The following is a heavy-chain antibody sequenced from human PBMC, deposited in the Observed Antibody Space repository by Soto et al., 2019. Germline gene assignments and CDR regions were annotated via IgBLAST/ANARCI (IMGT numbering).Heavy chain of an antibody. CDR3: ARHTPAISISDH. CDR1: GGSISSGGYS. J-gene: IGHJ4*02. V-gene: IGHV4-61*08. Sequence: SETLSLTCAVSGGSISSGGYSWSWIRQPPGKELEWIGYIYYSGSTNYNPSLKSRVTISDDTSTNQFSLTLSSVTAADTAVYYCARHTPAISISDHWGQGTLVTVSS. D-gene: IGHD2-15*01. CDR2: IYYSGST.